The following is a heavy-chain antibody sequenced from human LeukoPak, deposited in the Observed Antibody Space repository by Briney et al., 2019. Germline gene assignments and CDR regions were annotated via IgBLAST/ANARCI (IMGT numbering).Heavy chain of an antibody. V-gene: IGHV3-7*03. CDR3: ARGPDVVVVPAAIGDY. Sequence: GGSLRLSCAASGFTFSNYWMSWVRLAPGKGLEWVANIKQDGSEKYYVDSVKGRFTTSRDNAKNSLYLQMNSLRAEDTAVYYCARGPDVVVVPAAIGDYWGQGTLVTVSS. J-gene: IGHJ4*02. D-gene: IGHD2-2*01. CDR1: GFTFSNYW. CDR2: IKQDGSEK.